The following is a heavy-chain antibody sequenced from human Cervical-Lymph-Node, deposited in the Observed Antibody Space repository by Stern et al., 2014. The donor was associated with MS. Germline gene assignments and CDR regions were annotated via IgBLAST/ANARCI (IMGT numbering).Heavy chain of an antibody. D-gene: IGHD3-22*01. V-gene: IGHV4-31*03. CDR2: IYYSGSN. J-gene: IGHJ5*02. Sequence: QLQLQESGPGLVKPSQTLSLTCTVSGGSISSGGYYWSWIRQHPGKGLEWIGYIYYSGSNYYNPSLKSRVTISVDTSKNQFSLKLSSVTAADTAVYYCARDLRYYYDSSGYYYRWFDPWGQGTLVTVSS. CDR1: GGSISSGGYY. CDR3: ARDLRYYYDSSGYYYRWFDP.